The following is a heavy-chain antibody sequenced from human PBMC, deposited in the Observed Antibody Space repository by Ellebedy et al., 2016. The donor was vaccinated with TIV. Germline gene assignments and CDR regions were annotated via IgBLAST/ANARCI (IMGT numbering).Heavy chain of an antibody. Sequence: MPSETLSLTCTVSGASITSYWNWIRQPPGRGLEYIGYFYYSAKTTYNPSLKDRVTISLDTSKRQFSLNLISVTAADNAVYYCARKSPSNCSFDLWGRGTLVTVSS. CDR2: FYYSAKT. CDR1: GASITSY. CDR3: ARKSPSNCSFDL. V-gene: IGHV4-59*01. J-gene: IGHJ2*01.